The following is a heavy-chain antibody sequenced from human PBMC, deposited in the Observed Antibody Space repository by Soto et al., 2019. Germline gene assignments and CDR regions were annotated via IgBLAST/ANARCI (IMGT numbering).Heavy chain of an antibody. D-gene: IGHD3-3*01. CDR2: INPNSGGT. J-gene: IGHJ4*02. V-gene: IGHV1-2*04. Sequence: ASVKVSCKASGYTFTGYYMHWVRQAPGQGLEWMGWINPNSGGTNYAQKFQGWVTMTRDTSISTAYMELSRLRSDDTAVYYCARSLRFLEWSFAYWGQGTLVTVSS. CDR3: ARSLRFLEWSFAY. CDR1: GYTFTGYY.